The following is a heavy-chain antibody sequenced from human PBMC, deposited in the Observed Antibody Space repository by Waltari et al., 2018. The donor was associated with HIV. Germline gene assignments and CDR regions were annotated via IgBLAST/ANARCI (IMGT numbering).Heavy chain of an antibody. CDR3: ARSSVTGIDSYSYGVDV. CDR2: MYTGGST. CDR1: AITAGGCY. V-gene: IGHV3-53*02. D-gene: IGHD6-19*01. J-gene: IGHJ6*02. Sequence: EVQLVVTGGGLLQPGGSLRLSCAASAITAGGCYLSWVRLAPGKGLEWVSSMYTGGSTYYADSVKGRVTISRDNSKNTLYLQMNSLRGEDTAVYYCARSSVTGIDSYSYGVDVWGQGTTVTVSS.